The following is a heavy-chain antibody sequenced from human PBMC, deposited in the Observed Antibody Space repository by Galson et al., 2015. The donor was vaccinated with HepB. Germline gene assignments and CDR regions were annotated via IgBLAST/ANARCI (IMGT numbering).Heavy chain of an antibody. D-gene: IGHD2-15*01. CDR3: ARDALYCSGGSCYSDAFDI. CDR1: GFTFSSYA. V-gene: IGHV3-30-3*01. Sequence: SLRLSCAASGFTFSSYAMHWVRQAPGKGLEWVAVISYDGSNKYYADSVKGRFTISRDNSKNTLYLQMNSLKAEDTAVYYCARDALYCSGGSCYSDAFDIWGQGTMVTVSS. CDR2: ISYDGSNK. J-gene: IGHJ3*02.